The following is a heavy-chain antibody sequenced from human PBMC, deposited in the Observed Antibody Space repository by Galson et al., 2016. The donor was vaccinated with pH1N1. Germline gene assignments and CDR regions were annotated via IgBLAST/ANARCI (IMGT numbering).Heavy chain of an antibody. V-gene: IGHV5-51*01. Sequence: QSGAEVKKPGESLKISCKGSGYSFNSYWIGWVRQMPGKGLEWMGIIHPGDSDTRYSPSFQGQVTISADKSISTAYLQWNSLKASDTAMYYCARHETTVVTPGNYYQYMDVWGKGTTVTVSS. J-gene: IGHJ6*03. CDR3: ARHETTVVTPGNYYQYMDV. CDR2: IHPGDSDT. D-gene: IGHD4-23*01. CDR1: GYSFNSYW.